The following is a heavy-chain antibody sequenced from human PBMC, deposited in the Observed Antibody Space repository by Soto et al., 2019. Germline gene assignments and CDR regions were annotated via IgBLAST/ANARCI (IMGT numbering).Heavy chain of an antibody. V-gene: IGHV4-59*13. Sequence: QVQLQESGPGLVKPSETLPLPCTVPGASISTYTWTWFRHPPGKGLEGIGYIHYSGRTNYSPSLRSRVTISVDTSKNQFSLKLSSVTAADTAVYYCARTQGYSFGFPFDYWGQGTLVTVSS. CDR1: GASISTYT. CDR2: IHYSGRT. CDR3: ARTQGYSFGFPFDY. D-gene: IGHD5-18*01. J-gene: IGHJ4*02.